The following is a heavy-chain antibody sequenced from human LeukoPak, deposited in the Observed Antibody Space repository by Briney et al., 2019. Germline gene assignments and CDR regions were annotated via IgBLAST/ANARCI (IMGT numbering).Heavy chain of an antibody. D-gene: IGHD2-15*01. V-gene: IGHV3-73*01. Sequence: TGGSLRLSCAASGFTFSSYSMNWVRQASGKGLEWVGRIRSKANSYATAYAASVKGRFTISRDDSKNTAYLQMNSLKTEDTAVYYCTRGYCSGGSCYSFDYWGQGTLVTVSS. J-gene: IGHJ4*02. CDR1: GFTFSSYS. CDR3: TRGYCSGGSCYSFDY. CDR2: IRSKANSYAT.